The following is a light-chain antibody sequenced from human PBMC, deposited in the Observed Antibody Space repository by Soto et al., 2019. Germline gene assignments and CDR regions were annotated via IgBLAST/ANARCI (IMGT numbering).Light chain of an antibody. V-gene: IGKV1-5*01. CDR2: DAS. CDR3: QQYNSYSLT. J-gene: IGKJ1*01. CDR1: QSISSW. Sequence: DIQMTQSPSTLSASVGDRVTITCRASQSISSWLAWYQQKPGKAPKLLIYDASSLERGVPSRFSCSGSGTEFTLTIRSLQPDDFATYYCQQYNSYSLTFGQGTKVEIK.